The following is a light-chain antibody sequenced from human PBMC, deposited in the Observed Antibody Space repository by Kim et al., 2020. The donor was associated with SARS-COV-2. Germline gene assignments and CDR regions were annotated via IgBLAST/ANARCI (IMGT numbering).Light chain of an antibody. J-gene: IGLJ1*01. V-gene: IGLV3-1*01. CDR3: QAWDSSTYV. Sequence: SVSPGQTASITCSGDKLGDKYACWYQQKPCQSPVLVIYQDSKRPSGIPERFSGSNSGNTATLTISETQAMDEADYYCQAWDSSTYVFGTGTKVTVL. CDR2: QDS. CDR1: KLGDKY.